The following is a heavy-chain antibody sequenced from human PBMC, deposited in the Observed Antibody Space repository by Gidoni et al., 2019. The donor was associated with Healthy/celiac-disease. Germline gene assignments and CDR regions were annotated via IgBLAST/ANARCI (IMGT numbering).Heavy chain of an antibody. CDR3: ARGSYSSGWSDY. V-gene: IGHV3-33*01. CDR1: GFTFSSYG. J-gene: IGHJ4*02. Sequence: QVQLVESGGGVVQPGRSLRLSCAASGFTFSSYGMHWVRQAPGKGLEWVAVIWYDGSNKYYADSVKGRFTISRDNSKNTLYLQMNSLRAEDTAVYYCARGSYSSGWSDYWGQGTLVTVSS. D-gene: IGHD6-13*01. CDR2: IWYDGSNK.